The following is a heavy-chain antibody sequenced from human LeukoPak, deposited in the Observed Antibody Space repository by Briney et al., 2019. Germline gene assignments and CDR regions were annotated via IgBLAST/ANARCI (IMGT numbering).Heavy chain of an antibody. CDR2: IIPIFGTA. Sequence: SVKVSCKASGGTFSSYAISWVRQAPGQGLEWMGGIIPIFGTASYAQKFQGRVTITADESTSTAYMELNSLRSEDTAVYYCARDRRHPATGCSSTSCYSYYYGMDVWGQGTTVTVSS. V-gene: IGHV1-69*13. J-gene: IGHJ6*02. CDR1: GGTFSSYA. CDR3: ARDRRHPATGCSSTSCYSYYYGMDV. D-gene: IGHD2-2*02.